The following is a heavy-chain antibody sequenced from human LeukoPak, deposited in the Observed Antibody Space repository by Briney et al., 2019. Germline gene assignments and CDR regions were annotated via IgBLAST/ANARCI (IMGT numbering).Heavy chain of an antibody. Sequence: PSETLSLTCTVSGGSISSYYWSWIRQPPGKGLEWIGYLYYSGSTNYNPSLKSRVTISVDTSKNQFSLKLSSVTAADTAVYYCAREGGGDNWFDPWGQGTLVTVSS. CDR2: LYYSGST. CDR3: AREGGGDNWFDP. D-gene: IGHD2-21*01. J-gene: IGHJ5*02. CDR1: GGSISSYY. V-gene: IGHV4-59*01.